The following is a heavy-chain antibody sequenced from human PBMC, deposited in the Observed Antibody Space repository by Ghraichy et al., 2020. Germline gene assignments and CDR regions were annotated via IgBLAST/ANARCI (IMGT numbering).Heavy chain of an antibody. CDR3: ARDWYSGTADYFDY. D-gene: IGHD1-26*01. J-gene: IGHJ4*02. CDR1: GYTFIGYY. V-gene: IGHV1-2*02. Sequence: VKVCCKASGYTFIGYYIQWVRQAPGQGLEWMGWINPDSGGTSYAQKFQGRVTMTRDTSISTVYMELSSLRSDDTAVYYCARDWYSGTADYFDYWGQGSLVTVSS. CDR2: INPDSGGT.